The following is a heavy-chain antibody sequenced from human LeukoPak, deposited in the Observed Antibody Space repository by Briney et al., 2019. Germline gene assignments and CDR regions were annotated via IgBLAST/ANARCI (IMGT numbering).Heavy chain of an antibody. D-gene: IGHD3-10*01. J-gene: IGHJ4*02. CDR2: ISSSGSTI. Sequence: GGSLRLSCAASGFTFSDYYMSWIRQAPAKGLEWVSYISSSGSTIYYAESVNGRFTISRDNAKNSLYLQMNSLRAEATAVYYCARDHGSGSPFDYWGQGTLVTVSS. CDR3: ARDHGSGSPFDY. V-gene: IGHV3-11*01. CDR1: GFTFSDYY.